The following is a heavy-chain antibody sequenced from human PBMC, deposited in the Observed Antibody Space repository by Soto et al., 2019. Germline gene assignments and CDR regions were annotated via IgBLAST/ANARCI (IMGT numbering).Heavy chain of an antibody. CDR2: ISSSSSYI. J-gene: IGHJ4*02. Sequence: EVQLVESGGGLVKPGGSLRLSCAASGFTFISYSMNWVRQSPGKGLEWVSSISSSSSYIYYADSVKGRFTISRDNAKNSLYLQMNSLRAEDTAVYYCARDRCSGGSCYSEFDYWGQGTLVTVSS. CDR1: GFTFISYS. CDR3: ARDRCSGGSCYSEFDY. V-gene: IGHV3-21*01. D-gene: IGHD2-15*01.